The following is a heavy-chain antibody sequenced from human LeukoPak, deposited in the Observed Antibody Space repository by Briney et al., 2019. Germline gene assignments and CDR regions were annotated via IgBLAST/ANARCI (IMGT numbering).Heavy chain of an antibody. J-gene: IGHJ6*03. CDR1: GYTFSNYG. D-gene: IGHD5-12*01. CDR2: ISGFNGHT. Sequence: LRASVKVSCKASGYTFSNYGMSWVRQAPGHGLEWMGWISGFNGHTKYSQKSQGRVTMTTDTSTSTAYMEVRSLRSDDTAVYYCARAWLPRKYYYYMDVWGKGTTVTVSS. CDR3: ARAWLPRKYYYYMDV. V-gene: IGHV1-18*04.